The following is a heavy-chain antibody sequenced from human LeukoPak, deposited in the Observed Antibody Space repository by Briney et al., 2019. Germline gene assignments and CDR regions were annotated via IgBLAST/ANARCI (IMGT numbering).Heavy chain of an antibody. Sequence: GGSLRLSCAASGFTFSSYGMHWVRQAPGKGLEWVAVISYDGSDEYYADSVKGRFTISRDNAKNSLYLEMNNLRAEDTAVYYCARRYFDYWGQGTLVTVSS. J-gene: IGHJ4*02. CDR2: ISYDGSDE. V-gene: IGHV3-30*03. CDR3: ARRYFDY. CDR1: GFTFSSYG.